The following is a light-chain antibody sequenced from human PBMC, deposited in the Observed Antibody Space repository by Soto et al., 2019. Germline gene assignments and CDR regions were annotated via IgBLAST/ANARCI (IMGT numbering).Light chain of an antibody. CDR2: DAS. J-gene: IGKJ4*01. Sequence: DIQMTQSPSSLSASVGDRVTITCQASQDISNYLNWYQQKPGKAPKLLIYDASNLETEVPSRFSGSGSGTDFTFTISSLQPEDIATYYCQQYDNPWLIFGGGTKVEIK. CDR1: QDISNY. V-gene: IGKV1-33*01. CDR3: QQYDNPWLI.